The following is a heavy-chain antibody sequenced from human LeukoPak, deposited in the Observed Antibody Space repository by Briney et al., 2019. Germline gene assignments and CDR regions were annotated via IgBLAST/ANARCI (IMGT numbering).Heavy chain of an antibody. D-gene: IGHD2-2*02. J-gene: IGHJ3*02. CDR3: ARHTRGDAFDI. CDR2: IYYSGST. V-gene: IGHV4-59*01. CDR1: GGSIRNYY. Sequence: SETLSLTRTVSGGSIRNYYWSWIRQPPGKGLEWIGNIYYSGSTRNNPSLKSRVTISADTSKNQLSLKLSSVTAADTAVYYCARHTRGDAFDIWGQGTMVTVSS.